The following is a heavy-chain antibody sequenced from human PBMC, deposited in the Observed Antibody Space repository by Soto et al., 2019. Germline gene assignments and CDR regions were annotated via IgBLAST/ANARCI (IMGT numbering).Heavy chain of an antibody. J-gene: IGHJ4*02. D-gene: IGHD3-10*02. CDR3: ARSWGVFHVPFDY. CDR1: GYTFTSYG. CDR2: INTYNGNT. Sequence: QVQLVQSGAEVKKPGASVKVSCKASGYTFTSYGISWVRQAPGQGLEWMGRINTYNGNTKYAQKLQGRVTMTTDTSTTTASMYLRSLRSDDTALYYCARSWGVFHVPFDYCGQGTLVTVSS. V-gene: IGHV1-18*01.